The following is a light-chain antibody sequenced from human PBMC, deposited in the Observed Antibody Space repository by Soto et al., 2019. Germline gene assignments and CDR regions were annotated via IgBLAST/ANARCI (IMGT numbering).Light chain of an antibody. V-gene: IGKV1-5*01. CDR1: QSISSW. J-gene: IGKJ3*01. CDR3: QQYNSYRFT. CDR2: DAS. Sequence: DIQMTQSPSTLCASVGDRVTITCRASQSISSWLAWYQQKPGKAPKLLIYDASSLESGVPSRFSGSGSGTEFTLTISSLQPDDFATYYCQQYNSYRFTFGPGTKVDIK.